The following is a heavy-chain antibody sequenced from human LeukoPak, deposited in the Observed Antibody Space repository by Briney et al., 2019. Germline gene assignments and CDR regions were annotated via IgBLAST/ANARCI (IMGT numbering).Heavy chain of an antibody. CDR3: AREGVSRGSGWPFDY. D-gene: IGHD6-19*01. CDR2: INTNTGNP. CDR1: GYTFTSYA. Sequence: ASVKVSCMASGYTFTSYAMNWVRQAPGQGLEWMGWINTNTGNPTYAQGFTGRFVFSLDTSVSTAYLQISSLKAEDTAVYYCAREGVSRGSGWPFDYWGQGTLVTVSS. V-gene: IGHV7-4-1*02. J-gene: IGHJ4*02.